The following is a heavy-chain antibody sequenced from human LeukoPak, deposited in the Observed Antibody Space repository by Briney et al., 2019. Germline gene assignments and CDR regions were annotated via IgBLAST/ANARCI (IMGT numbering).Heavy chain of an antibody. CDR1: GFTFSGSD. J-gene: IGHJ6*02. CDR2: IRSKANSYAT. Sequence: GGSLKLSCAASGFTFSGSDMHWVRQASGKGLEWVGRIRSKANSYATAYAASVKGRFTISRDDSKNTAYLQMNSLKTEDTAVYYCTRPAGWFGEGNTVYGMDVWGQGTTVTVSS. CDR3: TRPAGWFGEGNTVYGMDV. D-gene: IGHD3-10*01. V-gene: IGHV3-73*01.